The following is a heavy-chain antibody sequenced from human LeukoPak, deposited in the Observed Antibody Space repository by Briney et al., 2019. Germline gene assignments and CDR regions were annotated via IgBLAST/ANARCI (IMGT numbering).Heavy chain of an antibody. Sequence: GGSLRLSCAAPGFTFSNFAIRWVRQVPGKGLEWVSSIDGSGDKTHYPDPVRGRFTVSRDNSKNTLYLQMNILRVEDTATYFCAKVQFNWGPIDYWGQGTPVIDCS. V-gene: IGHV3-23*01. CDR3: AKVQFNWGPIDY. J-gene: IGHJ4*02. CDR1: GFTFSNFA. D-gene: IGHD7-27*01. CDR2: IDGSGDKT.